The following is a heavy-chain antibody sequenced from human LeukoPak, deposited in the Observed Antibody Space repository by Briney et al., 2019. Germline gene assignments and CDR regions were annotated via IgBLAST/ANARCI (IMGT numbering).Heavy chain of an antibody. J-gene: IGHJ4*02. CDR2: IISNLGTT. D-gene: IGHD3-22*01. CDR3: ATTNDGGGYQWGDFFDY. Sequence: SVKVSCKASGGTSNSHAISWVRQAPGQGLEWMGRIISNLGTTDRAQKFQDRVTLTADKSTNTAYMELTSLTSDDTAIYYCATTNDGGGYQWGDFFDYWGQGTLVTVSS. V-gene: IGHV1-69*04. CDR1: GGTSNSHA.